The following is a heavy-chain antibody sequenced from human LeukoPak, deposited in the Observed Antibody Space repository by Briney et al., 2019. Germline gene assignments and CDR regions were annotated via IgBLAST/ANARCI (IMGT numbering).Heavy chain of an antibody. CDR1: GFTFSSHG. D-gene: IGHD3-22*01. CDR2: IWYDGSDE. Sequence: GGSLRLSCAVSGFTFSSHGMHWVRQAPGKGLEWVSIIWYDGSDEYYADSVKGRFTISRNNSKNTLYLQMNSLRAEDTAVYYCARDGGYHSSGPFDYWGRGTLVTVSS. V-gene: IGHV3-33*01. J-gene: IGHJ4*02. CDR3: ARDGGYHSSGPFDY.